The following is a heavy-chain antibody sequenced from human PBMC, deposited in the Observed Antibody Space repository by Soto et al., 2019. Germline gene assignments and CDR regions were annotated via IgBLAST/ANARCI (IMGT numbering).Heavy chain of an antibody. V-gene: IGHV4-34*01. J-gene: IGHJ4*02. CDR3: ARGSKGGLGRPLDY. CDR1: GGSFSGYY. Sequence: PSETLSLTCAVYGGSFSGYYWSWIRQPPGKGLEWIGEINHSGSTNYSPSLKSRVTISVDTSKNQFSLKLSSVTAADTAVYYCARGSKGGLGRPLDYWGQGTLVT. D-gene: IGHD2-15*01. CDR2: INHSGST.